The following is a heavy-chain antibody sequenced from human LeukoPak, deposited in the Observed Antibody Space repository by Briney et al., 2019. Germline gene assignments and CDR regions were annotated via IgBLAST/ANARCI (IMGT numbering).Heavy chain of an antibody. V-gene: IGHV4-34*01. CDR1: GGSFSGYY. J-gene: IGHJ5*02. CDR3: ARGERSSSWYWFDP. CDR2: INHSGST. D-gene: IGHD6-13*01. Sequence: KPSETLSLTCAVDGGSFSGYYWSWIRQPPGKGLEWIGEINHSGSTNYNPSLKSRVTISVDTSKNQFSLKLSSVTAADTAVYYCARGERSSSWYWFDPWGQGTLVTVST.